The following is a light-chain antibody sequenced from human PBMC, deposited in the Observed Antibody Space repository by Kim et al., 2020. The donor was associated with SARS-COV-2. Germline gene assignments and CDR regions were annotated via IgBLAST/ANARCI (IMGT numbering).Light chain of an antibody. Sequence: DIQMTQSPSSLSASVGDRVTITCRASQGINNYLAWYQQRPGKVPKLLIYAASTLQSGVPSGFSGSGFGTDFTLTISSLQPEDGATYYCQKYNSAPWRFGRGTKVDIK. CDR3: QKYNSAPWR. CDR1: QGINNY. CDR2: AAS. J-gene: IGKJ1*01. V-gene: IGKV1-27*01.